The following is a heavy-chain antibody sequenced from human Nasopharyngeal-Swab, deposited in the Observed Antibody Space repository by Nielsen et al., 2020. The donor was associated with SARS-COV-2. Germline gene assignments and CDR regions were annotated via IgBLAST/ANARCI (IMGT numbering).Heavy chain of an antibody. D-gene: IGHD2-2*01. CDR3: ARDGQGTGQYQLPYYLDY. V-gene: IGHV3-33*01. CDR2: IWYDGSNK. J-gene: IGHJ4*02. Sequence: WIRQPPGKGLEWVAVIWYDGSNKYYADSVKGRFTISRDNSKNTLYLQMNSLRAEDTAVYYCARDGQGTGQYQLPYYLDYWGQGTLVTVSS.